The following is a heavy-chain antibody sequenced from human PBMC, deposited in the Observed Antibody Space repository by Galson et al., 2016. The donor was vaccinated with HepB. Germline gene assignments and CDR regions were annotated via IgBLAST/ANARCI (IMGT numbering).Heavy chain of an antibody. Sequence: SLRLSCAASGFTVTTNYMSWVRQAPGKGLEWVSVIYVGDSTYYADSVKGRFTISRDNSKNTLYLQMNSLRADDTAVYYCARDTHINKVRGVKNYYSYGMDVWGQGTTVTVS. CDR1: GFTVTTNY. CDR3: ARDTHINKVRGVKNYYSYGMDV. CDR2: IYVGDST. V-gene: IGHV3-66*01. D-gene: IGHD3-10*01. J-gene: IGHJ6*02.